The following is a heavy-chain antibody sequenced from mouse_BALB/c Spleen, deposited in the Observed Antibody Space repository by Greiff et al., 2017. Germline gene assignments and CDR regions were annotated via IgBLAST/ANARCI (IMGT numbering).Heavy chain of an antibody. V-gene: IGHV3-2*02. CDR3: ARTGDYDGGTGFAY. CDR2: ISYSGST. J-gene: IGHJ3*01. Sequence: EVQLQQSGPGLVKPSQSLSLTCTVTGYSLTSDYAWNWIRQFPGNKLEWMGYISYSGSTSYNPSLQNRISITRDTSKNQFFLQLNSVTTEDTATYYCARTGDYDGGTGFAYWGQGTLVTVSA. CDR1: GYSLTSDYA. D-gene: IGHD2-4*01.